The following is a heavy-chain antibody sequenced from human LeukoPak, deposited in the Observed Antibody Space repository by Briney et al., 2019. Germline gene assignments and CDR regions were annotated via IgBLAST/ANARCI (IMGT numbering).Heavy chain of an antibody. CDR3: ARAVGGKGAFDI. V-gene: IGHV3-48*01. Sequence: PGGSLRLSCAAYGFTFSSYGMNWVRQAPGKGLEWVSYISSSSSTIYYADSVKGRFTISRDNAKNSLYLQMNSLRAEDTAVYYCARAVGGKGAFDIWGQGTMVTVSS. D-gene: IGHD4-23*01. CDR2: ISSSSSTI. CDR1: GFTFSSYG. J-gene: IGHJ3*02.